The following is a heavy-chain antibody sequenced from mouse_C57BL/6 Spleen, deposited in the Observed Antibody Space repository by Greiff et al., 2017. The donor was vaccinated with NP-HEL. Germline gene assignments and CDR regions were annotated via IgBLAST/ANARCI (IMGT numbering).Heavy chain of an antibody. D-gene: IGHD2-3*01. CDR3: ARSIYDGYYEGYFDY. CDR1: GYSFTGYY. J-gene: IGHJ2*01. CDR2: INPSTGGT. Sequence: DVQLQESGPELVKPGASVKISCKASGYSFTGYYMNWVKQSPEKSLEWIGEINPSTGGTTYNQKFKAKATLTVDKSSSTAYMQLKSLTSEDSAVYYCARSIYDGYYEGYFDYWGQGTTRTVSS. V-gene: IGHV1-42*01.